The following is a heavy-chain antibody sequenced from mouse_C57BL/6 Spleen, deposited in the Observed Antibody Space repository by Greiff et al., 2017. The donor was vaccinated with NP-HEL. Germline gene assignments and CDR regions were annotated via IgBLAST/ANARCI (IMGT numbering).Heavy chain of an antibody. V-gene: IGHV1-80*01. CDR2: IYPGDGDT. J-gene: IGHJ2*01. CDR3: ARSGYYDYGYFDY. Sequence: VQLQQSGAELVKPGASVKISCKASGYAFSSYWMNWVKQRPGKGLEWIGQIYPGDGDTNYNGKFKGKATLTADKSSSTAYMQLSSLTSEDSAVYFCARSGYYDYGYFDYWGQGTTLTVSS. CDR1: GYAFSSYW. D-gene: IGHD2-4*01.